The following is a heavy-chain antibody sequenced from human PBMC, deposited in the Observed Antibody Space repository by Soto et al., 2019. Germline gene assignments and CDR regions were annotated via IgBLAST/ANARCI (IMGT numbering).Heavy chain of an antibody. CDR1: GGSISSGGYS. D-gene: IGHD2-8*02. CDR3: ARDKITGLFDY. V-gene: IGHV4-30-2*01. J-gene: IGHJ4*02. Sequence: SETLSLTCAVSGGSISSGGYSWSWIRQPPGKGLEWIGEINHSGSTNYNPSLKSRVTISVDTSKNQFSLKLTSVTAADTAAYYCARDKITGLFDYWGQGTLVTVSS. CDR2: INHSGST.